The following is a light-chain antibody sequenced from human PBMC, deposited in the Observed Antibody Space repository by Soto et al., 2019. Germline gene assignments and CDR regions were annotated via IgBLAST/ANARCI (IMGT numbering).Light chain of an antibody. CDR2: RNN. Sequence: QSVLTQPPSASGTPGQRVTISCSGSSSNIGSNYVYWYQQLPGTAPKLLIYRNNQRRSGVPDRFSGSKSGTSASLAISGLRSEDEADYYCAAWDDSLSGLYVFGTGTKVTVL. CDR3: AAWDDSLSGLYV. CDR1: SSNIGSNY. J-gene: IGLJ1*01. V-gene: IGLV1-47*01.